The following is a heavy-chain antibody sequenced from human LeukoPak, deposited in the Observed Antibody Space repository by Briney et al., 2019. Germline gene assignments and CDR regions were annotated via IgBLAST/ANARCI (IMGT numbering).Heavy chain of an antibody. CDR3: AGVAMVRGARFDY. V-gene: IGHV4-30-2*01. CDR1: GGSISSGGYS. J-gene: IGHJ4*02. CDR2: IYHSGST. D-gene: IGHD3-10*01. Sequence: PSQTLSLTCAVSGGSISSGGYSWSWIRQPPGKGLEWIGYIYHSGSTYYNPSLKSRVTISVDRSKNQFSLKLSSVTAADTAVYYCAGVAMVRGARFDYWGQGTLVTVSS.